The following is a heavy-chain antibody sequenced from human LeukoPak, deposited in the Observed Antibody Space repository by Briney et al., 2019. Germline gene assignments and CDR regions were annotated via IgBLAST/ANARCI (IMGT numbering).Heavy chain of an antibody. CDR1: GYTFTSYG. Sequence: ASVKVSCKASGYTFTSYGISWVRQAPGQGLAWMGWISAYNGNTNYAQTLKGRVNMTTDTSTSTAYMELRSLRSDDTAVYYCARDSPYSSSWYGSFDYWGQGTLVTVSS. J-gene: IGHJ4*02. D-gene: IGHD6-13*01. CDR2: ISAYNGNT. CDR3: ARDSPYSSSWYGSFDY. V-gene: IGHV1-18*01.